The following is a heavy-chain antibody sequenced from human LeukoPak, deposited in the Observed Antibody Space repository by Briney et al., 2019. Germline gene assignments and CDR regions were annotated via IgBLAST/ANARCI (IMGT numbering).Heavy chain of an antibody. Sequence: SETLSLTCAVYGGSFSGYYWSWIRQPPGKGLAWIEYIYYSGSTNYNPSLKSRVTISVDTSKNQFSLKLSSVTAADTAVYYCARAIGYYDSSGYYEGAFDIWGQGTMVTVSS. D-gene: IGHD3-22*01. V-gene: IGHV4-59*01. J-gene: IGHJ3*02. CDR1: GGSFSGYY. CDR2: IYYSGST. CDR3: ARAIGYYDSSGYYEGAFDI.